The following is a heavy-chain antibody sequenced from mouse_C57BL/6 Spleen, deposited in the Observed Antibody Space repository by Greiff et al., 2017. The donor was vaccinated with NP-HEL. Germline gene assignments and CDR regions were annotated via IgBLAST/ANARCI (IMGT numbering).Heavy chain of an antibody. V-gene: IGHV14-3*01. D-gene: IGHD2-4*01. CDR1: GFNIKNTY. CDR3: ARGPFFYYDYDVFAY. J-gene: IGHJ3*01. Sequence: VQLKESVAELVRPGASVKLSCTASGFNIKNTYMHWVKQRPEQGLEWIGRIDPANGNTKYAPKFQGKATKTADTSSNTAYLQLSSLTSEDTAIYYCARGPFFYYDYDVFAYWGQGTLVTVSA. CDR2: IDPANGNT.